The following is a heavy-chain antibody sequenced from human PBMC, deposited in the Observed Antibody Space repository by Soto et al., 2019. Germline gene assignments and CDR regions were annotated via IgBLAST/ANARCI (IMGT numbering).Heavy chain of an antibody. D-gene: IGHD1-26*01. CDR3: APQGCGALHGRVDV. V-gene: IGHV4-59*08. CDR1: NGSISNYY. J-gene: IGHJ6*02. CDR2: VHHSWGS. Sequence: QVQLQESGPGLVKPSETLSLSCTVSNGSISNYYGSWIRQPPGKGMEWIGYVHHSWGSFYNPSLQRRVPISLHTSTSQFSLKLTSVTATDTPVYYFAPQGCGALHGRVDVWGQGITVTVSS.